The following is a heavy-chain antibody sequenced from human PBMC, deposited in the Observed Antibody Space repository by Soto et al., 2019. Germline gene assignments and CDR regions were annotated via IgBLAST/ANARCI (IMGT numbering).Heavy chain of an antibody. CDR1: GFTFSSYW. CDR2: IKQDGSEK. D-gene: IGHD1-1*01. V-gene: IGHV3-7*01. Sequence: GGSLRLSCAASGFTFSSYWMSWVRQAPGKGLEWVANIKQDGSEKYYVDSVKGRFTISRDNAKNSLYLQMNSLRAEDTAVYYCARVREELDAPEQPFYYYYYMDVWGKGTTVTVSS. CDR3: ARVREELDAPEQPFYYYYYMDV. J-gene: IGHJ6*03.